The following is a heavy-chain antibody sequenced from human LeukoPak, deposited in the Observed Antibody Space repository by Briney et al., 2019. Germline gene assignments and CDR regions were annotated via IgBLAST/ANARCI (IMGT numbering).Heavy chain of an antibody. CDR1: GGSISSGSYY. Sequence: PSETLSLTCTVSGGSISSGSYYWSWIRQPAGKGLEWIGRIYTSGSTNYNPSLKSRVTISVDTSKNQFSLKLSSVTAADTAVYYCARVSDYENWFDPWGQGTLVTVSS. V-gene: IGHV4-61*02. CDR3: ARVSDYENWFDP. D-gene: IGHD5-12*01. J-gene: IGHJ5*02. CDR2: IYTSGST.